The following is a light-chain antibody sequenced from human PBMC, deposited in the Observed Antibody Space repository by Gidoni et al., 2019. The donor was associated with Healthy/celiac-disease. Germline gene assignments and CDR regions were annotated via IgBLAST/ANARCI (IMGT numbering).Light chain of an antibody. V-gene: IGKV3-15*01. CDR2: GAS. CDR1: QSVSSN. CDR3: QQYNNWPPGKT. J-gene: IGKJ1*01. Sequence: EIVMTQSPATLSVSPGERATLSCRASQSVSSNLAWYQQKHGQAPRRLIDGASTRATGIPARFSGSGSGTEFTITISSLQSEDCAVYYCQQYNNWPPGKTFGQGIKVEIK.